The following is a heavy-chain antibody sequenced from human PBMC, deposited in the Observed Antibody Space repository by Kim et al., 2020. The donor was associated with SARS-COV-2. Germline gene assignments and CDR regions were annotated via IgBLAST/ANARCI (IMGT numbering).Heavy chain of an antibody. CDR3: AAISSSSGWYSSLYYYYGMDV. J-gene: IGHJ6*02. D-gene: IGHD6-19*01. CDR2: IVVGSGNT. Sequence: SVKVSCKASGFTFTSSAVQWVRQARGQRLEWIGWIVVGSGNTNYAQKFQERVTITRDMSTSTAYMELSSLRSEDTAVYYFAAISSSSGWYSSLYYYYGMDVWGQGTTVTVSS. V-gene: IGHV1-58*01. CDR1: GFTFTSSA.